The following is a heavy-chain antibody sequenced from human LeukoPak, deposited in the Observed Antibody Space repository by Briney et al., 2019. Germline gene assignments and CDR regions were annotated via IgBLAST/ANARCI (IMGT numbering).Heavy chain of an antibody. D-gene: IGHD1-26*01. CDR3: ARDLSYMDV. V-gene: IGHV3-21*01. CDR2: ISTSSNYI. CDR1: GFTFSSYA. Sequence: GGSLRLSCAASGFTFSSYAMSWVRQAPGKGLEWVSSISTSSNYIYYADSVKGRFTVSRDNAKNSLYLQMNSLRAEDTAVYYCARDLSYMDVWGKGTTVTVSS. J-gene: IGHJ6*04.